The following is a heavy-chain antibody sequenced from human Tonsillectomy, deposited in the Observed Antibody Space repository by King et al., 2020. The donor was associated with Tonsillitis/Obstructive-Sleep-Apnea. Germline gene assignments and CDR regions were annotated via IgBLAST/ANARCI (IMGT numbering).Heavy chain of an antibody. CDR2: ITSSSSYI. CDR1: GFTFSDYT. J-gene: IGHJ5*02. Sequence: VQLVESGGGLVKPGGSLRLSCAASGFTFSDYTMNWVRQAPGKGLEWVSSITSSSSYIYYANSVKGRFTISRDNAKNSLYLQINSLRAEDTAIYYCATSIVGATGHWFDPWGQGTLVTVSS. D-gene: IGHD1-26*01. CDR3: ATSIVGATGHWFDP. V-gene: IGHV3-21*01.